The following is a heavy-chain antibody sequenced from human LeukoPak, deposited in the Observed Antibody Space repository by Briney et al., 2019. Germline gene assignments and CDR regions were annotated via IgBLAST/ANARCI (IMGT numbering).Heavy chain of an antibody. CDR1: GGSISSSSYS. CDR2: IYYSGST. J-gene: IGHJ4*02. D-gene: IGHD2-2*01. CDR3: ARSPEFEDIVVVPAARFDY. V-gene: IGHV4-61*05. Sequence: SETLSLTCTVSGGSISSSSYSWSWIRQPPGKGLEWIGYIYYSGSTNYNPSLKSRVTISVDTSKNQFSLKLSSVTAADTAVYYCARSPEFEDIVVVPAARFDYWGQGTLVTVSS.